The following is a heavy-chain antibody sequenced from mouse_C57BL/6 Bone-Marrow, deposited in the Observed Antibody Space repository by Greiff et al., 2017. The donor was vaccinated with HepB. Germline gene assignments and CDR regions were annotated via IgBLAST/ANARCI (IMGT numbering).Heavy chain of an antibody. Sequence: EVKLMESGPGLVKPSQSLSLTCSVTGYSITSGYYWNWIRQFPGNKLEWMGYISYDGSNNYNPSLKNRISITRDTSKNQFFLKLNSVTTEDTATYYCARGPYDYDYAYWGQGTLVTVSA. CDR3: ARGPYDYDYAY. CDR2: ISYDGSN. J-gene: IGHJ3*01. CDR1: GYSITSGYY. D-gene: IGHD2-4*01. V-gene: IGHV3-6*01.